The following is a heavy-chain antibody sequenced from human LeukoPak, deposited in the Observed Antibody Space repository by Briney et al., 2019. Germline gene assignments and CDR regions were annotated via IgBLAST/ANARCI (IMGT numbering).Heavy chain of an antibody. D-gene: IGHD3-10*01. CDR3: AKRGLRGNWFHP. CDR2: INGVGNST. V-gene: IGHV3-23*01. CDR1: GFNFSIFS. J-gene: IGHJ5*02. Sequence: GGSLRLSCAGSGFNFSIFSMNLVRQAPRKGLEVVSSINGVGNSTYYADSVKGRFTVSRDNSKNTLYLQMNSLRAEDTALYYCAKRGLRGNWFHPWGQGTLVTVSS.